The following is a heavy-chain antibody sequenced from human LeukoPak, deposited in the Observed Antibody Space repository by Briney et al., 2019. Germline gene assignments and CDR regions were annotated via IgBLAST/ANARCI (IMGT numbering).Heavy chain of an antibody. Sequence: GGSLRLSCAASGFTFSSYGMHWVRQAPGKGLEWVAVISYDGSNKYYADSVKGRFTISRDNSKNTLYLQMNSLRAEDTAVYYCAKEREVYYDFWSGHYYYYGMDVWGQGTTVTVSS. D-gene: IGHD3-3*01. CDR2: ISYDGSNK. J-gene: IGHJ6*02. CDR1: GFTFSSYG. CDR3: AKEREVYYDFWSGHYYYYGMDV. V-gene: IGHV3-30*18.